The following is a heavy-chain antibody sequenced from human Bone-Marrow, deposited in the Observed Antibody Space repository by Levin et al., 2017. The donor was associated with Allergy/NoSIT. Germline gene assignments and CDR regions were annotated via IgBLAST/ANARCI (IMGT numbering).Heavy chain of an antibody. D-gene: IGHD6-6*01. V-gene: IGHV3-23*01. J-gene: IGHJ4*02. CDR1: GFTFGSYA. CDR2: ISGSGGST. CDR3: AKSPEYNSHIYFDH. Sequence: GGSLRLSCAASGFTFGSYAMSWVRQAPGKGLEWVSSISGSGGSTYYADSVKGRFTISRDNSMNTLYLQMKSLSAEDTAVYYCAKSPEYNSHIYFDHWGQGTLVTVSS.